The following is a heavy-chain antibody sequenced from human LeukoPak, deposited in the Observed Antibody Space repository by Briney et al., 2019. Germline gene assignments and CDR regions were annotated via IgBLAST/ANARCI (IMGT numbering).Heavy chain of an antibody. V-gene: IGHV1-69*05. CDR1: GGTFSIYA. CDR3: ARAGDIVVVPAALDY. Sequence: SVNVSSSASGGTFSIYAISWVRQAPGQGRERMGGIIPIFGTANYAQKFQGRVTITTDQSTSTAYMELSSLRSEDTAVYYCARAGDIVVVPAALDYWGQGTLVTVSS. CDR2: IIPIFGTA. J-gene: IGHJ4*02. D-gene: IGHD2-2*01.